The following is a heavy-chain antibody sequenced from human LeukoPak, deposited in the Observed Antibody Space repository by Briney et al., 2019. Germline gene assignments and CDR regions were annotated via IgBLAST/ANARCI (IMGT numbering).Heavy chain of an antibody. Sequence: ASVKVSCKASGYTFTGYYMHWVRQAPGQGLEWMGWINPNSGGTNYAQKFQGRVTMTRDTSISTAYMELGRLRSDDTAVYYCARDRTSRGTVPNYGGQGTLVTVSS. V-gene: IGHV1-2*02. D-gene: IGHD2-2*01. CDR2: INPNSGGT. J-gene: IGHJ4*02. CDR1: GYTFTGYY. CDR3: ARDRTSRGTVPNY.